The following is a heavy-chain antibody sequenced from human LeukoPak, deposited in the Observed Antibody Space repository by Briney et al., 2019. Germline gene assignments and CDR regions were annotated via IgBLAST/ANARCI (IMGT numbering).Heavy chain of an antibody. CDR2: IYYSGST. D-gene: IGHD3-22*01. CDR3: ARVYYDSSGYIEYFQH. J-gene: IGHJ1*01. Sequence: SETLSLTCTVSGGSISSSSYYWGWIRQPPGKGLEWIGSIYYSGSTYYNPSLKSRVTISVDTSKNQFSLKLSSVTAADTAVYYCARVYYDSSGYIEYFQHWGQGTLVTVSS. V-gene: IGHV4-39*07. CDR1: GGSISSSSYY.